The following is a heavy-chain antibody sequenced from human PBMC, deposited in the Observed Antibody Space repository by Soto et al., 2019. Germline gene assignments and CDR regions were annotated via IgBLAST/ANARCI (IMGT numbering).Heavy chain of an antibody. D-gene: IGHD2-2*01. V-gene: IGHV1-18*01. CDR1: GYTFTSYG. J-gene: IGHJ6*02. CDR3: ARVFPRHCSSTSCYPYGMDV. CDR2: ISAYNGNT. Sequence: GASVKVSCKASGYTFTSYGISGVRQAPGQGLEWMGWISAYNGNTNYAQKLQGRVTMTTDTSTSTAYMELRSLRSDDTAVYYCARVFPRHCSSTSCYPYGMDVWGQGTTVTSP.